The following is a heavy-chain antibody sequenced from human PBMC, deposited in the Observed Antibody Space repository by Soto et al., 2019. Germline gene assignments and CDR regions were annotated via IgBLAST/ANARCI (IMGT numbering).Heavy chain of an antibody. CDR2: INTDGSRT. D-gene: IGHD3-10*01. Sequence: EVQLVESGGGLVQPGGSLRLSCAASGFTFSNYAMHWVRQAPGKGLMWVSRINTDGSRTTYADSVQGRFAISRDNAKNTLYLHMHSLRAEDTAVYYCAGVKSGSYDWFDPWGQGTLVTVSS. V-gene: IGHV3-74*01. CDR1: GFTFSNYA. J-gene: IGHJ5*02. CDR3: AGVKSGSYDWFDP.